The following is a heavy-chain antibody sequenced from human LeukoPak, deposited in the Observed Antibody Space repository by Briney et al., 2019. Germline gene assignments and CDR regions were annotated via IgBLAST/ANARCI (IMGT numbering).Heavy chain of an antibody. J-gene: IGHJ4*02. CDR1: GFSFGSYS. D-gene: IGHD3-22*01. CDR2: ISYDGSNK. CDR3: ARDPSYYDSSGYYGLDY. Sequence: PGGSLRLSCAASGFSFGSYSMNWVRQAPGKGLEWVAVISYDGSNKYYADSVKGRFTISRDNSKNTLYLQMNSLRAEDTAVYYCARDPSYYDSSGYYGLDYWGQGTLVTVSS. V-gene: IGHV3-30-3*01.